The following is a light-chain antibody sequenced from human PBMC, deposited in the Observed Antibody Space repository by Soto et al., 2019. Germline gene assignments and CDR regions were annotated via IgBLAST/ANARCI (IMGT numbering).Light chain of an antibody. V-gene: IGLV2-14*01. CDR3: NSHTSSSTRPYV. CDR1: SSDVGGYNY. CDR2: EVS. J-gene: IGLJ1*01. Sequence: QSVLTQPASVSGSPGQSITISCTGTSSDVGGYNYVSWYQQHPGKAPKLMIYEVSNRPSGVSNRFSGSKSGNTASLTIFGLQAEDEADYYCNSHTSSSTRPYVFGTGPKVTVL.